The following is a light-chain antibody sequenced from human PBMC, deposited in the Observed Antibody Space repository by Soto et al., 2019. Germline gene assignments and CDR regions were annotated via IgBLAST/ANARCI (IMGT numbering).Light chain of an antibody. CDR1: QGISNY. CDR2: AAS. CDR3: QKYNSAPYT. Sequence: DIPMTQSPSSLSASVGDRVTITCRASQGISNYLPWYQQKPGKVPKLLIYAASTLQSGVPSRFSSSGSGTDFTLTISSLQPEDVASYYCQKYNSAPYTFGQGTKLEIK. V-gene: IGKV1-27*01. J-gene: IGKJ2*01.